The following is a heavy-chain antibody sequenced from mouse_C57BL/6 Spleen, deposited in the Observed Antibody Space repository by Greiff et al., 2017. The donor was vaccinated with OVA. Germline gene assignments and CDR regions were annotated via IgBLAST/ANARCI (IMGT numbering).Heavy chain of an antibody. D-gene: IGHD1-1*01. CDR3: ARGGYLLLGAWFAY. V-gene: IGHV3-1*01. CDR2: ISYSGST. Sequence: EVQLVESGPGMVKPSQSLSLTCTVTGYSITSGYDWHWIRHFPGNKLEWMGYISYSGSTNYNPSLKSRISITHDTSKNHFFLKLNSVTTEDTATYYCARGGYLLLGAWFAYWGQGTLVTVSA. CDR1: GYSITSGYD. J-gene: IGHJ3*01.